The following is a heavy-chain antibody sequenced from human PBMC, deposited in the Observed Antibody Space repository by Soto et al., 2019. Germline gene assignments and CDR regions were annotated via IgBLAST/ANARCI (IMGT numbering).Heavy chain of an antibody. Sequence: QVQLQQWGAGLLKPSETLSLTCTVYGGSFSGNYWSWIRQTPGMGLEWIGEISHSGTTNYNPSLISRVTISVDTSKNRFSLKLSSVTAADTAIYYCARGHLPGGNTFYYDYWGQGTLVTVSS. V-gene: IGHV4-34*01. CDR3: ARGHLPGGNTFYYDY. J-gene: IGHJ4*02. D-gene: IGHD2-15*01. CDR1: GGSFSGNY. CDR2: ISHSGTT.